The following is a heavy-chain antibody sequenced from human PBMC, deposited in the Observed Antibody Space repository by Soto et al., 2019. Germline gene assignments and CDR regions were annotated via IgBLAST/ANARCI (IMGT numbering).Heavy chain of an antibody. CDR3: ARLPYPAVLSDSARRAFDI. V-gene: IGHV4-59*08. CDR2: IYYSGST. J-gene: IGHJ3*02. CDR1: GGSISSYY. D-gene: IGHD2-15*01. Sequence: SETLSLTCTVSGGSISSYYWSWIRQPPGKGLEWIGYIYYSGSTNYNPSLKSRVTISVDTSKNQFSLKLSSVTAADTAVYYCARLPYPAVLSDSARRAFDIWGQGTMVTVSS.